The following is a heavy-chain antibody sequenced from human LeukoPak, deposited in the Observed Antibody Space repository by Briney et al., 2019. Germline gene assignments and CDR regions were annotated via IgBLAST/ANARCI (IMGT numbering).Heavy chain of an antibody. Sequence: GGSLRLSCAASGSSFSSYTMSWVRQAPGKGLEWVSSVSGSGGTTYYADSVKGRFTISRDNSKNTLSLQMNSLRAEDTAMYYCAKDSGGWYNADYRGQGTLVTVSS. V-gene: IGHV3-23*01. D-gene: IGHD6-19*01. J-gene: IGHJ4*02. CDR3: AKDSGGWYNADY. CDR1: GSSFSSYT. CDR2: VSGSGGTT.